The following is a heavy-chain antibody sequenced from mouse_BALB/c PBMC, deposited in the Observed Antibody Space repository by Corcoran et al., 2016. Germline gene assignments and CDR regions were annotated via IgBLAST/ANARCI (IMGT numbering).Heavy chain of an antibody. V-gene: IGHV9-3-1*01. D-gene: IGHD2-2*01. CDR1: GYTFTNYG. Sequence: QIQLVQSGPELKKPGETVKISCKASGYTFTNYGMNWVKQAPGKGLKWMGWINTYTGEPTYADDFKGRFAFSLETSASTAYLQINNLKTEDTATYFCGSYGYDGYYAMDYWGQGTSVTVSS. CDR2: INTYTGEP. J-gene: IGHJ4*01. CDR3: GSYGYDGYYAMDY.